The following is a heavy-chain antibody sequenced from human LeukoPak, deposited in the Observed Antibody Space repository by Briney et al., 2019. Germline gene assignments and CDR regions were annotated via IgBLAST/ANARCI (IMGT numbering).Heavy chain of an antibody. CDR1: GGSISSGGYS. CDR3: ARAFFLRENPGSWFAP. D-gene: IGHD3-10*01. V-gene: IGHV4-30-2*01. Sequence: PSQTLSLTCAVSGGSISSGGYSWNWIRQPPGKGLEWIGYIYHTVHTFYNPSLKSRVTMSVDRSNNQFSLRLTSVTAADTAVYYCARAFFLRENPGSWFAPWGQGTLVTVSP. CDR2: IYHTVHT. J-gene: IGHJ5*02.